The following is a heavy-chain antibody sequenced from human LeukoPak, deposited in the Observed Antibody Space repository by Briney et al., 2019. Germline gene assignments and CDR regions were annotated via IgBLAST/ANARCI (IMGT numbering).Heavy chain of an antibody. V-gene: IGHV4-59*01. Sequence: GSLRLSCAASGFTFRNYGMHWIRQPPGKGLEWIGYIYYSGSTNYNPSLKSRVTISVDTSKNQFSLKLSSVTAADTAVYYCARDRGYSYGWYYYGMDVWGQGTTVTVSS. CDR3: ARDRGYSYGWYYYGMDV. CDR1: GFTFRNYG. J-gene: IGHJ6*02. CDR2: IYYSGST. D-gene: IGHD5-18*01.